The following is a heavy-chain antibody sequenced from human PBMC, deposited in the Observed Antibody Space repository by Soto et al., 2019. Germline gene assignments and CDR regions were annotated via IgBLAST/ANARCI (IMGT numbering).Heavy chain of an antibody. D-gene: IGHD6-13*01. V-gene: IGHV1-18*01. CDR2: ISAYNGNT. CDR1: GYTFTNYG. CDR3: ARRGYSSSWYYYYYYGMDV. Sequence: ASVKVSCKASGYTFTNYGFSWVRQAPGQGLEWMGWISAYNGNTNYAQKFQGRVTMTTDTSMSTAYMELSSLRSEDTAVYYCARRGYSSSWYYYYYYGMDVWGQGTTVTVSS. J-gene: IGHJ6*02.